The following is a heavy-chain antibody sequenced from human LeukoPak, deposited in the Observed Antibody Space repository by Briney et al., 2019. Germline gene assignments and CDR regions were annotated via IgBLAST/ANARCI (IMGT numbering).Heavy chain of an antibody. CDR1: GFTFSNAW. CDR2: IKSKTDGGTT. V-gene: IGHV3-15*01. D-gene: IGHD1-26*01. J-gene: IGHJ4*02. Sequence: GGSLRLSCAASGFTFSNAWMSWVRQAPGKGLEWVGRIKSKTDGGTTDYAAPVKGRFTISRDDSKNTLYLQMNSLKTEDTAVYYCTTAPYSGSYFVGPDYWGQGTLVTVSS. CDR3: TTAPYSGSYFVGPDY.